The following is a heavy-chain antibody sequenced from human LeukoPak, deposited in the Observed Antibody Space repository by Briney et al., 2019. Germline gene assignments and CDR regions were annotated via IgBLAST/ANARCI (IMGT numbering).Heavy chain of an antibody. D-gene: IGHD6-19*01. Sequence: EESLRLSCAASGFTFSSYAMSWVRQAPGKGLEWVSAISGSGGSTYYADSVKGRFTISRDNSKNTLYLQMNSLRAEDTAVYYCAKGISGYSSGWYGSYYFDYWGQGTLVTVSS. CDR1: GFTFSSYA. CDR3: AKGISGYSSGWYGSYYFDY. V-gene: IGHV3-23*01. J-gene: IGHJ4*02. CDR2: ISGSGGST.